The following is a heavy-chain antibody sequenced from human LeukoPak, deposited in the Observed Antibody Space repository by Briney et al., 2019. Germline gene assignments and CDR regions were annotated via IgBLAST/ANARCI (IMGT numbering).Heavy chain of an antibody. Sequence: PSETLSLTCTVSGGSISSYYWSWIRQPPGKGLEWIGYIYYSGSTNYNPSLKSRVTISVDTSKNQFSLKLSSVTAADTAVYYCARGWDILTSNAFDIWGQGTMVTVSS. CDR3: ARGWDILTSNAFDI. CDR1: GGSISSYY. D-gene: IGHD3-9*01. V-gene: IGHV4-59*01. J-gene: IGHJ3*02. CDR2: IYYSGST.